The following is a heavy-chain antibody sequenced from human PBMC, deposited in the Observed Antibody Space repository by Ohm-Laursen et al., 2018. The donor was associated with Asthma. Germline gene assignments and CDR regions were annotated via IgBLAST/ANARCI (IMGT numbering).Heavy chain of an antibody. CDR2: INSVFGTT. Sequence: SVKVSCKSLGGTFNTYVTGWVRQAPGQGLEWMGGINSVFGTTTYPQKFQDRVTITADDSTSTVYMELSSLRSEDTAVYYCARKAGSCISRTCYSLDFWGQGTLVTVSS. CDR3: ARKAGSCISRTCYSLDF. J-gene: IGHJ4*02. CDR1: GGTFNTYV. V-gene: IGHV1-69*13. D-gene: IGHD2-2*01.